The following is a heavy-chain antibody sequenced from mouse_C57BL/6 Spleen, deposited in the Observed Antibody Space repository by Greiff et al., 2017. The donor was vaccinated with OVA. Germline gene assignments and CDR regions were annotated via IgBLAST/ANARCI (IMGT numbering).Heavy chain of an antibody. V-gene: IGHV10-1*01. Sequence: EVQGVESGGGLVQPKGSLKLSCAASGFSFNTYAMNWVRQAPGKGLEWVARIRSKSNNYATYYADSVKDRFTISRDDSESMLYLQMNNLKTEDTAMYYCVRLRLPYWYFDVWGTGTTVTVSS. D-gene: IGHD2-10*01. CDR3: VRLRLPYWYFDV. CDR1: GFSFNTYA. CDR2: IRSKSNNYAT. J-gene: IGHJ1*03.